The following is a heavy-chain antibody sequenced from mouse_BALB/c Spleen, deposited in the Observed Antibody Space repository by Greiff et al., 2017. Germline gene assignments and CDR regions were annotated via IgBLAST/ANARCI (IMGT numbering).Heavy chain of an antibody. V-gene: IGHV3-8*02. Sequence: DVKLQESGPSLVKPSQTLSLTCSVTGDSITSGYWNWIRKFPGNKLEYMGYISYSGSTYYNPSLKSRISITRDTSKNQYYLQLNSVTTEDTATYYCARYRYYGSSWYFDVWGAGTTVTVSS. CDR1: GDSITSGY. J-gene: IGHJ1*01. CDR3: ARYRYYGSSWYFDV. D-gene: IGHD1-1*01. CDR2: ISYSGST.